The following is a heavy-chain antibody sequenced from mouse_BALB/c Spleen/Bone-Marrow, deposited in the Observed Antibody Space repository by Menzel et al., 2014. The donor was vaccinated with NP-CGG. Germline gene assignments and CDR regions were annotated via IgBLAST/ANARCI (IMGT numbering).Heavy chain of an antibody. Sequence: VQLQQPGPGLVKPSQSLSLTCTVTGYSITSDYVWNWIRQFSGNKLEWMGYISYSGSTSYNPSLRSRISITRDTSKNQFFLQLNSVTTEDTATYYCTRGTGFDYWGRGTALTVSS. CDR3: TRGTGFDY. D-gene: IGHD3-3*01. CDR2: ISYSGST. V-gene: IGHV3-2*02. CDR1: GYSITSDYV. J-gene: IGHJ2*01.